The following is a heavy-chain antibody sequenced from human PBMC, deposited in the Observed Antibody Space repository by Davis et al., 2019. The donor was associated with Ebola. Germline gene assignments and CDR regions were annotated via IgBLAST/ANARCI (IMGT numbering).Heavy chain of an antibody. CDR2: ISSSSSFM. D-gene: IGHD1-26*01. V-gene: IGHV3-21*06. CDR3: ARYSGTHRDY. CDR1: GFTFSNSN. J-gene: IGHJ4*02. Sequence: GESLKISCAASGFTFSNSNMNWVRQAPGKGLEWVSSISSSSSFMFYADSVKGRFTISRDNAKNSLYLQMNSLRAEDTAVYYCARYSGTHRDYWGQGTLVTVSS.